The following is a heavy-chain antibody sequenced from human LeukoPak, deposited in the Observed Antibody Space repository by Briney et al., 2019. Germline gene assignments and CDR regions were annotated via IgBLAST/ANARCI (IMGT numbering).Heavy chain of an antibody. J-gene: IGHJ4*02. CDR1: GFTFTSYA. CDR2: IRGSGTVT. D-gene: IGHD3-22*01. CDR3: AKSLDYDGGVLWALPQY. Sequence: PGGSLRLSCAASGFTFTSYAMSWVRQPPGKGLEWVSVIRGSGTVTYFADSVKGRFTVSRVNSKNTLYLQMSSLRAEDTAIYYCAKSLDYDGGVLWALPQYWGQGTLVTVSS. V-gene: IGHV3-23*01.